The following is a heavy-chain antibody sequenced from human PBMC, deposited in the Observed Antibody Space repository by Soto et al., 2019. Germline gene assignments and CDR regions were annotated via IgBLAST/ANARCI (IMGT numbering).Heavy chain of an antibody. D-gene: IGHD3-16*01. CDR1: GGSFSDYY. V-gene: IGHV4-34*01. CDR3: ARFGRTAPLGYYYYYYAMDV. CDR2: ITHSGST. J-gene: IGHJ6*02. Sequence: LSLTCAVYGGSFSDYYWSWIRQPPGKGLEWIGEITHSGSTNYNPSLKSRVTISVDTSKNQFSLKLSSVTAADTAVYSCARFGRTAPLGYYYYYYAMDVWGQGTTVTVS.